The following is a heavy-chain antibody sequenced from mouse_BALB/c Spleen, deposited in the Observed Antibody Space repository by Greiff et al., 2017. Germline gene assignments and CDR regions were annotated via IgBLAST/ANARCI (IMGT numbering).Heavy chain of an antibody. CDR1: GYSITSDYA. J-gene: IGHJ2*01. Sequence: EVQLQQSGPGLVKPSQSLSLTCTVTGYSITSDYAWNWIRQFPGNKLEWMGYISYSGSTSYNPSLKSRISITRDTSKNQFFLQLNSVTTEDTATYYCARSVYYGSKYFDYWGQGTTLTVSS. CDR3: ARSVYYGSKYFDY. CDR2: ISYSGST. V-gene: IGHV3-2*02. D-gene: IGHD1-1*01.